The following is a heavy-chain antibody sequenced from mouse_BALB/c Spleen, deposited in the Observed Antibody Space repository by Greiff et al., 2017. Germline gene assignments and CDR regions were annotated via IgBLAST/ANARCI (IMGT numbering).Heavy chain of an antibody. J-gene: IGHJ4*01. V-gene: IGHV5-17*02. D-gene: IGHD2-4*01. CDR3: ARTYDYDGMDY. Sequence: EVMLVESGGGLVQPGGSRKLSCAASGFTFSSFGMHWVRQAPEKGLEWVAYISSGSSTIYYADTVKGRFTISRDNPKNTLFLQMTSLRSEDTAMYYCARTYDYDGMDYWGQGTSVTVSS. CDR1: GFTFSSFG. CDR2: ISSGSSTI.